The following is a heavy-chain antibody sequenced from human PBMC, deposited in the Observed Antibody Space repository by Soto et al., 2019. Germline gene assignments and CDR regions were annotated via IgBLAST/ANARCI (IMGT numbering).Heavy chain of an antibody. CDR1: GGSFSGYY. V-gene: IGHV4-34*01. CDR3: VRGLSSGWSYYYYYGMAV. CDR2: INHSGST. D-gene: IGHD6-19*01. J-gene: IGHJ6*02. Sequence: SETLSLTCAVYGGSFSGYYWSWIRQPPGKGLEWIGEINHSGSTNYNPSLKSRVTISVDTSKNQFSLKLSSVTAADTAVYYCVRGLSSGWSYYYYYGMAVWGQGTTVTVSS.